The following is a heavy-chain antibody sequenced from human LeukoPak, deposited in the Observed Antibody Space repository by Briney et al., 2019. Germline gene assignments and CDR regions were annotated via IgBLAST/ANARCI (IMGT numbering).Heavy chain of an antibody. CDR2: IDPSDSYT. J-gene: IGHJ4*02. CDR1: GYSFTNYW. CDR3: ARQRYSYYNDY. V-gene: IGHV5-10-1*01. D-gene: IGHD5-18*01. Sequence: PGESLQISCKGSGYSFTNYWITWVRQMPGKGLEWMGRIDPSDSYTNYSPSFQGHVTISTDKSTSTAYLQWSSLKASDTAMYYGARQRYSYYNDYWGQGTLVTVSS.